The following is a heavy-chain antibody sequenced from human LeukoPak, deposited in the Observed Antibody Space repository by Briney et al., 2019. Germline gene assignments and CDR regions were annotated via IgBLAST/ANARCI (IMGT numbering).Heavy chain of an antibody. Sequence: PSQTLSLTCTVSGGSISSGSYYWSWIRQPAGKGLEWIGRIYTSGSTNYNPSLKSRVTISVDTSKNQFSLKLSSVTAADTAVYYCARLESKSGSYYNYWGQGILVTVSS. J-gene: IGHJ4*02. CDR2: IYTSGST. V-gene: IGHV4-61*02. CDR3: ARLESKSGSYYNY. CDR1: GGSISSGSYY. D-gene: IGHD1-26*01.